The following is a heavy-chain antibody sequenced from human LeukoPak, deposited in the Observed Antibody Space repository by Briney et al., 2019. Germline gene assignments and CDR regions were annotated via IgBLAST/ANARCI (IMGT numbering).Heavy chain of an antibody. V-gene: IGHV3-9*01. D-gene: IGHD5-12*01. Sequence: GGSLRLSCAASGFTFDDYAMHWVRQAPGKGLEWVSGISWNSGSIGYADSVKGRFTISRDNAKNSLYLQMNSLRAEDTALYYCAKDNGLKWLRQDAFDIWGQGTMVTVSS. CDR2: ISWNSGSI. CDR3: AKDNGLKWLRQDAFDI. J-gene: IGHJ3*02. CDR1: GFTFDDYA.